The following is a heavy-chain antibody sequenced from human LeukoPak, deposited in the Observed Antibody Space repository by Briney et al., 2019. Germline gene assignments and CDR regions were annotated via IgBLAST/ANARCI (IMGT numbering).Heavy chain of an antibody. J-gene: IGHJ6*03. D-gene: IGHD3-10*01. CDR1: GFTFDDYG. CDR3: TTETERITMVRDVRPGYYYYYYMDV. CDR2: NWNGGST. Sequence: GGSLRLSCAASGFTFDDYGMTWVRQAPGKGLEWVSGNWNGGSTGYADSVKGRFTISRDNAKNSLYLQMNSLRAEDTALYYCTTETERITMVRDVRPGYYYYYYMDVWGKGTTVTISS. V-gene: IGHV3-20*04.